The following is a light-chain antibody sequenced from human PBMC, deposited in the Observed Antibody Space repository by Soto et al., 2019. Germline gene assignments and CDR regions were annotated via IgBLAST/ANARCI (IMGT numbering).Light chain of an antibody. CDR1: QSLRSDY. V-gene: IGKV3-20*01. CDR3: QQYNDWPPWT. CDR2: GAS. J-gene: IGKJ1*01. Sequence: EIVLTQSPGTLSLPSGDRATLSCRASQSLRSDYLAWYQQKPGQAPRPLIYGASNRATAIPDRFSGSGSGTDFTLTISRLEPEDSAVYYCQQYNDWPPWTFGQGTKVEIK.